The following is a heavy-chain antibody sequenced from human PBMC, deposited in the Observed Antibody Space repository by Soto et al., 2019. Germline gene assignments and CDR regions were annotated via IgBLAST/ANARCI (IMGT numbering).Heavy chain of an antibody. CDR2: INAGKGDT. Sequence: ASVKVSRKASAYTFTNHALHWVRQAPGQGLEWMGWINAGKGDTKYPQRFQGRVTLTRDTSASTAYMELSSLRSDDTAVYYCARDLGQQLVDYWG. CDR1: AYTFTNHA. V-gene: IGHV1-3*01. CDR3: ARDLGQQLVDY. J-gene: IGHJ4*01. D-gene: IGHD6-13*01.